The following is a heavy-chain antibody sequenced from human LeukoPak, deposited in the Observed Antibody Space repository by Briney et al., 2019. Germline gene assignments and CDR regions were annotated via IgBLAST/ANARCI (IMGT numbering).Heavy chain of an antibody. CDR1: GYTLTELS. CDR2: FDPEDGET. Sequence: GASVKVFCKVSGYTLTELSMHWVRQAPGKGLEWMGGFDPEDGETIYAQKFQGRVTMTEDTSTDTAYMELSSLRSEDTAVYYCATAADIVATIPFDYWGQGTLVTVSS. V-gene: IGHV1-24*01. D-gene: IGHD5-12*01. CDR3: ATAADIVATIPFDY. J-gene: IGHJ4*02.